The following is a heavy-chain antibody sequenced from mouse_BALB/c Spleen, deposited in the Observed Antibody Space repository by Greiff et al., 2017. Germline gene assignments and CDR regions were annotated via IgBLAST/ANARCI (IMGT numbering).Heavy chain of an antibody. V-gene: IGHV2-9*02. CDR3: ARDRDYYGSSPFAY. CDR1: GFSLTSYG. D-gene: IGHD1-1*01. Sequence: QVQLKESGPGLLAPSQSLSITCTVSGFSLTSYGVHWVRQPPGKGLEWLGVIWAGGSTNYNSALMSRLSISKDNSKSQVFLKMNSLQTDDTAMYYCARDRDYYGSSPFAYWGQGTLVTVSA. J-gene: IGHJ3*01. CDR2: IWAGGST.